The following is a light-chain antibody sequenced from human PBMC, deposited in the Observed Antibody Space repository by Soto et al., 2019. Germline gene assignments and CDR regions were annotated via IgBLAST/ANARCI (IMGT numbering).Light chain of an antibody. CDR3: QQSHSTPIT. V-gene: IGKV1-39*01. CDR1: QGINNY. J-gene: IGKJ5*01. CDR2: AAS. Sequence: DIQMTQSPSSLPASVGDIVTITCRASQGINNYLNWYQHKPGKAPKLLIYAASSLQSGVPSSFSGSGSGTDFTLTITSLQPEDFATYYCQQSHSTPITFGQGTRLEIK.